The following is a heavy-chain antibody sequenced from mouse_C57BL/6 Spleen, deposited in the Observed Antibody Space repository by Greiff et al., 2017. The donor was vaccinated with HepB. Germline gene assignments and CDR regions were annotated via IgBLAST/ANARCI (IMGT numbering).Heavy chain of an antibody. CDR1: GYTFTSYW. CDR3: ARWGDYGNYWYFDV. D-gene: IGHD2-1*01. CDR2: IYPSDSET. J-gene: IGHJ1*03. V-gene: IGHV1-61*01. Sequence: QVQLQQPGAELVRPGSSVKLSCKASGYTFTSYWMDWVKQRPGQGLEWIGNIYPSDSETHYNQKFKDKATLTVDKSSSTAYMQLSSLTSEDSAVYYCARWGDYGNYWYFDVWGTGTTVTVSS.